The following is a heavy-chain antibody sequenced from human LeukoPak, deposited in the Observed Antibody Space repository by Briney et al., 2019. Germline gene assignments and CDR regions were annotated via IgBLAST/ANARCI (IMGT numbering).Heavy chain of an antibody. CDR1: GFTFSSYA. Sequence: PGGSLRLSCAASGFTFSSYAMSWVRQAPGKGLEWVSAISGSGGSTYYADSVKGRFTISRDNSKNTLYLQMNSLRAEDTAVYYCAKVLMIVVVSSPADYWGQGTLITVSS. V-gene: IGHV3-23*01. D-gene: IGHD3-22*01. J-gene: IGHJ4*02. CDR3: AKVLMIVVVSSPADY. CDR2: ISGSGGST.